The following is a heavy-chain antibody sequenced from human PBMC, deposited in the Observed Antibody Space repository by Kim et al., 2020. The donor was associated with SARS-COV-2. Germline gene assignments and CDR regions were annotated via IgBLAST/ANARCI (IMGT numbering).Heavy chain of an antibody. Sequence: TNYAQKFQGRVTLTTDTSTSTAYMELRSLRSDDRAVYYCARGGGGWYLDYWGQGTLVTVSS. D-gene: IGHD6-19*01. J-gene: IGHJ4*02. CDR3: ARGGGGWYLDY. V-gene: IGHV1-18*01. CDR2: T.